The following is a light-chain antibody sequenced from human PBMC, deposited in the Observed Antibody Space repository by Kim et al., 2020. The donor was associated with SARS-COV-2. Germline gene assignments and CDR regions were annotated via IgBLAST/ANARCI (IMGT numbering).Light chain of an antibody. CDR3: QQYNNWPPIT. V-gene: IGKV3-15*01. CDR2: GAS. Sequence: YPRERAPPSCRASQSVTSNLAWYQQKPGQAPRLLIYGASTRATGIPARFSGSGSGTEFTLTISSLQSEDFAVYYCQQYNNWPPITFGPGTKVDIK. CDR1: QSVTSN. J-gene: IGKJ3*01.